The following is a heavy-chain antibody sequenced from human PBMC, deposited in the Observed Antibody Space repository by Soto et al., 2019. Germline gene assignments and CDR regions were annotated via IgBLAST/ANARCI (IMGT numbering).Heavy chain of an antibody. CDR2: ISYDGSNK. D-gene: IGHD6-19*01. Sequence: PGGSLRLSCAACGFTFSSYGMHWVRQAPGKGLEWVAVISYDGSNKYYADSVKGRFTISRDNSKNTLYLQMNSLRAEDTAVYYCATPLVSSGWAPTFDYWGQGTLVTVSS. J-gene: IGHJ4*02. CDR1: GFTFSSYG. CDR3: ATPLVSSGWAPTFDY. V-gene: IGHV3-30*03.